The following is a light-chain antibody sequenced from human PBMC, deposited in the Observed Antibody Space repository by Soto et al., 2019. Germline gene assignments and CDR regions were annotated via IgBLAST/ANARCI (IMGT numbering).Light chain of an antibody. CDR2: GAS. Sequence: EIVMTQSPATLSVSPGERATLSCRASQSVSSNLAWYQQKPDQGPRLLIYGASTSPTGIPARFSGSGSGTEFTLTISSLQSEDFAVYYCQQYNNWPPICTFGPGTKVDIK. J-gene: IGKJ3*01. CDR3: QQYNNWPPICT. V-gene: IGKV3-15*01. CDR1: QSVSSN.